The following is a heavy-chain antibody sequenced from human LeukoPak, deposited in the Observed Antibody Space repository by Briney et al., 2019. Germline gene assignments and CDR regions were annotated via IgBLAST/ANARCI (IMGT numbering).Heavy chain of an antibody. CDR3: ARRTDRSFWYLGY. Sequence: PGESLKISCKGSGYSFTNYWIGWVRQMPGKGLEWMGIIYPGDSDTRYSPSFQGQVTISADKSISTAYLQWSSLKASDTAMYYCARRTDRSFWYLGYWGQGTLVTVSS. J-gene: IGHJ4*02. V-gene: IGHV5-51*01. CDR1: GYSFTNYW. CDR2: IYPGDSDT.